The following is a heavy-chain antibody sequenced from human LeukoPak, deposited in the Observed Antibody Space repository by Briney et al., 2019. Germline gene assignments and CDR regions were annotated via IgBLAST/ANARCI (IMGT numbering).Heavy chain of an antibody. CDR1: GGSFSGYY. CDR2: INHSGST. J-gene: IGHJ4*02. V-gene: IGHV4-34*01. D-gene: IGHD6-19*01. Sequence: NPSETLSLTCAVYGGSFSGYYWSWIRQPPGKGLEWIGEINHSGSTNYNPSLKSRVTISVDTSKNQFSLKPSSVTAADTAVYYRALRIAVAGTAFDYWGQGTLVTVSS. CDR3: ALRIAVAGTAFDY.